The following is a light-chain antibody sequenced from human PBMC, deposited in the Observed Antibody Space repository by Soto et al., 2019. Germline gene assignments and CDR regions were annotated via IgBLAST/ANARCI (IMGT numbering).Light chain of an antibody. Sequence: DVQMTQSPSSLSASVGDSVSITCRASQGLSTSLAWFQQKPGKPPRFLIYDASRLQTGVPSRFSGSGSGTHFTLTITNLQPEDFTTYYRQQYNSYLWTFGQGTKVDIK. CDR2: DAS. V-gene: IGKV1-16*01. CDR3: QQYNSYLWT. J-gene: IGKJ1*01. CDR1: QGLSTS.